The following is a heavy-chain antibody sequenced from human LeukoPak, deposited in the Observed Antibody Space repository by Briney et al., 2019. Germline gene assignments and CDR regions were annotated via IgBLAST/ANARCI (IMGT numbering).Heavy chain of an antibody. CDR1: GFTFSSYA. V-gene: IGHV3-23*01. J-gene: IGHJ4*02. Sequence: PGGSLRLSCAASGFTFSSYAMSWVRHAPGKGRGWVSGISGSGGATYHADSVKGRFTISRENAKNTLHLQMNSQRAEDTAIYYCAKAQSYYYDTSGYYRYFDYWGQGTLVTVSS. CDR3: AKAQSYYYDTSGYYRYFDY. D-gene: IGHD3-22*01. CDR2: ISGSGGAT.